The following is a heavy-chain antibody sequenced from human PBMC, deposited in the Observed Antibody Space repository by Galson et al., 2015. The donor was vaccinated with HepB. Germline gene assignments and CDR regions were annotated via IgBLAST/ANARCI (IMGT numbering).Heavy chain of an antibody. CDR2: ISAYNGNT. CDR3: AREGWGHPPIDHNWFAP. CDR1: GYTFTSYG. V-gene: IGHV1-18*01. D-gene: IGHD3-16*01. Sequence: SVKVSCKASGYTFTSYGISWVRQAPGQGLEWMGWISAYNGNTNYAQKLQGRVTMTTDTSTSTAYMELRSLRSDDTAVYYCAREGWGHPPIDHNWFAPWGQGTLVTVSS. J-gene: IGHJ5*02.